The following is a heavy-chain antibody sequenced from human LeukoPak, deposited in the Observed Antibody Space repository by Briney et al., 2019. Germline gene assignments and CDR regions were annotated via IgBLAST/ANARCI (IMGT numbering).Heavy chain of an antibody. D-gene: IGHD2-8*01. CDR2: IYYSGST. Sequence: SETLSLTCTVSGGSISSYYWSWIRQPPGEGLEWIGYIYYSGSTNYNPSLKSRVTISLNTSKNQFSLKLNSVTAADTAVYYCARVRGYCTNGVCFSNNWFDPWGQGTLVTVSS. CDR1: GGSISSYY. J-gene: IGHJ5*02. CDR3: ARVRGYCTNGVCFSNNWFDP. V-gene: IGHV4-59*01.